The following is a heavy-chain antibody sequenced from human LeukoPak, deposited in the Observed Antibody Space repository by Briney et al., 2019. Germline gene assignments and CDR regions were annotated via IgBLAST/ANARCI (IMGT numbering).Heavy chain of an antibody. D-gene: IGHD3-22*01. CDR2: INWNGGST. CDR1: GFTFDDYG. V-gene: IGHV3-20*01. Sequence: GGSLRLSCAASGFTFDDYGMSWVRQAPGKGLEWVSGINWNGGSTGYADSVKGRFTISRDNAKTSLYLQMNSLRAEDTALYHCATQPYDSSGYYYRWGQGTLVTVSS. CDR3: ATQPYDSSGYYYR. J-gene: IGHJ4*02.